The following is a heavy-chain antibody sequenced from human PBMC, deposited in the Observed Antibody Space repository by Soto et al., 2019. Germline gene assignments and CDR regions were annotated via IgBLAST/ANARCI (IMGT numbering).Heavy chain of an antibody. J-gene: IGHJ4*02. CDR2: IYPGDSDT. D-gene: IGHD6-13*01. Sequence: GESLKISCQGSGYNFRHYYIAWVRQMPGRGLEWVGLIYPGDSDTRYNPSVQGQVTISVDRSTDTAYLQWNRLKASDSGTYYCAKQRKATTAVGQMSFDSWGQGTLVTVSS. CDR1: GYNFRHYY. CDR3: AKQRKATTAVGQMSFDS. V-gene: IGHV5-51*01.